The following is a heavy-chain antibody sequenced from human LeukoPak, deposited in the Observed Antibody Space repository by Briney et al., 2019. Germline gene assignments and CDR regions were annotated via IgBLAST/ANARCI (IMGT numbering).Heavy chain of an antibody. J-gene: IGHJ4*02. D-gene: IGHD4-17*01. V-gene: IGHV3-48*02. CDR3: VRDHDYALDY. CDR1: GFTFIYYS. Sequence: GGSLRLSCAAAGFTFIYYSMDSVRQAPGKGLEWVSYTVPSSSEIYYVDSVKGRFTISRDKAKNSLYLQMNSLRDEDTAVYYCVRDHDYALDYWGQGTLVTVSS. CDR2: TVPSSSEI.